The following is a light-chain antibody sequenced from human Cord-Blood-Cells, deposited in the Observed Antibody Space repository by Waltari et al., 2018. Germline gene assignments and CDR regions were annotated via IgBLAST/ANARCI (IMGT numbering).Light chain of an antibody. CDR2: EGS. J-gene: IGLJ3*02. CDR3: CSYAGSSTFV. V-gene: IGLV2-23*03. Sequence: QSALTQPASVSGSPGQSITISCTGTSSDVGSYNLVPWYQQHPRKAPKLMIYEGSKRPSGVSNRFSGSKSGNTASLTISGLQAEDEADYYCCSYAGSSTFVFGGGTKLTVL. CDR1: SSDVGSYNL.